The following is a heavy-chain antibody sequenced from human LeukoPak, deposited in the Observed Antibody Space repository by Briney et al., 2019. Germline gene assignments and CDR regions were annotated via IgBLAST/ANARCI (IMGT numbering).Heavy chain of an antibody. Sequence: GGSLRLSCAASGFTFSSYGMHWVRQAPGKGLEWVAFIRYDGSNKYYADSVKGRFTISRDNSKNTLYLQMNSLRAEDTAVYYCARDLRSWGSYRPDHPFDYWGQGTLVTVSS. D-gene: IGHD3-16*02. CDR2: IRYDGSNK. J-gene: IGHJ4*02. V-gene: IGHV3-30*02. CDR3: ARDLRSWGSYRPDHPFDY. CDR1: GFTFSSYG.